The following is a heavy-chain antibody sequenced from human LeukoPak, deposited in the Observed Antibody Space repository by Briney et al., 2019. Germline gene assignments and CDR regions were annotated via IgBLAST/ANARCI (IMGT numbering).Heavy chain of an antibody. V-gene: IGHV4-59*08. CDR3: ARHETYYYGMDV. J-gene: IGHJ6*02. CDR1: GGSISTYY. CDR2: IYYSGST. Sequence: SETLSLTCTVSGGSISTYYWGWIRQSPGKGLEWIGYIYYSGSTNYNPSLKSRVTISVDTSKNQFSLKLSSVTAADTAVYYCARHETYYYGMDVWGQGTTVTVSS.